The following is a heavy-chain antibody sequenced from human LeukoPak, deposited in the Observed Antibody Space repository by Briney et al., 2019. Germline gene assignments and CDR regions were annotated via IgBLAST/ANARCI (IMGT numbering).Heavy chain of an antibody. CDR3: ARIGGYYDSRGYYAVPFDY. Sequence: GGSLRLSCAASGFTFSSYEMSWVRQAPGKGLEWVSYITSSGGTRKNADSVKVRFTVSRDNAKRSLYLQMNSLRAEDTAIYYCARIGGYYDSRGYYAVPFDYWGQGTLVSVSS. V-gene: IGHV3-48*03. CDR2: ITSSGGTR. J-gene: IGHJ4*02. CDR1: GFTFSSYE. D-gene: IGHD3-22*01.